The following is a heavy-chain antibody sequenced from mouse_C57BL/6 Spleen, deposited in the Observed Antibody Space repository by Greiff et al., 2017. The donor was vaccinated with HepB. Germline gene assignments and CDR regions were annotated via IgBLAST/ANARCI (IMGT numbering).Heavy chain of an antibody. CDR1: GYTFTDYN. V-gene: IGHV1-22*01. CDR3: ARGIYDGYLCWYCDV. D-gene: IGHD2-3*01. J-gene: IGHJ1*03. CDR2: INPNNGGT. Sequence: EVQLQQSGPELVKPGASVQMSCKASGYTFTDYNMHWVKQSHGKSLEWIGYINPNNGGTSYNQKFKGKATLTVNKSSSTAYMELRSLTSADAAVYDCARGIYDGYLCWYCDVWGTGTTVTVSS.